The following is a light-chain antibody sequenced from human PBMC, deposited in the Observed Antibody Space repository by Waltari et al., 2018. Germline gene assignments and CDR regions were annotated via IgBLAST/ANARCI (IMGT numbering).Light chain of an antibody. CDR3: QVWDSDRVV. J-gene: IGLJ2*01. CDR1: QLRTNN. Sequence: SYVLTPPPSVSVAPGQTATLACGADQLRTNNVNWYQQRPGQAPVLVVYHDSGRPSGIPERFSGSNSENTAILTITGVEAGDEADYYCQVWDSDRVVFGGGTKLTVL. CDR2: HDS. V-gene: IGLV3-21*02.